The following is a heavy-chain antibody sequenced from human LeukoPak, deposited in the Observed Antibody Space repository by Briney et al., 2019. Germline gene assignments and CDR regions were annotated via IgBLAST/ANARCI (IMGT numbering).Heavy chain of an antibody. Sequence: GGSLRLSCAASGFIFRNYGMHWVRQAPGKGLEWVAVIWYDGSNKYYADSVKGRFTISRDNSKHTLYLQMSSLRAEDTAVYYCARDSSSPGYWGQGTLVTVSS. CDR2: IWYDGSNK. CDR3: ARDSSSPGY. J-gene: IGHJ4*02. V-gene: IGHV3-33*01. CDR1: GFIFRNYG. D-gene: IGHD6-6*01.